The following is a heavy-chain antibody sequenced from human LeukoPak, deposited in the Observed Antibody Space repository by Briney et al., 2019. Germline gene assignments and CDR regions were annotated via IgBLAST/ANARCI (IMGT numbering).Heavy chain of an antibody. CDR3: AGLTMIRGVIGY. D-gene: IGHD3-10*01. V-gene: IGHV3-7*01. Sequence: LAGGSLRLSCAASGFTFSTYWMSWVRQAPGKGLEWVANIKEDGSEKYYVDSVKGRFTISRDNAKNSLYLQMNSLRAEDTAVYYCAGLTMIRGVIGYWGQGTLVTVSS. CDR2: IKEDGSEK. J-gene: IGHJ4*02. CDR1: GFTFSTYW.